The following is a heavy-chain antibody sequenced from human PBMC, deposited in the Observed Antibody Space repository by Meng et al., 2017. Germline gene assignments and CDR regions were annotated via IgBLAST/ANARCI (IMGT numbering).Heavy chain of an antibody. CDR2: INSDGSST. V-gene: IGHV3-74*01. CDR1: GFTFSSYW. CDR3: ARVGTLDAFDI. Sequence: EVQVVEAGGGLVQPGGSLRLSCAASGFTFSSYWMHWVRQAPGKGLVWVSRINSDGSSTSYADSVKGRFTISRDNAKNTLYLQMNSLRAEDTAVYYCARVGTLDAFDIWGQGTMVTVSS. J-gene: IGHJ3*02. D-gene: IGHD1-1*01.